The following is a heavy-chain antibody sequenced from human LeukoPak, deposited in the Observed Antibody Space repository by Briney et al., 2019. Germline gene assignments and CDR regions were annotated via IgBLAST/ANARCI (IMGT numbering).Heavy chain of an antibody. V-gene: IGHV3-23*01. D-gene: IGHD3-22*01. CDR3: ATGYYYDSSGYYYPFDDY. J-gene: IGHJ4*02. CDR1: GFTFSSDA. CDR2: ISGGGGST. Sequence: GGSLRLSCAASGFTFSSDAMSWVRQAPGKGLEWVSAISGGGGSTYYADSVKGRFTISRDNSKNTLYLQMNSLRAEDTAVYYCATGYYYDSSGYYYPFDDYWGQGTLVTVSS.